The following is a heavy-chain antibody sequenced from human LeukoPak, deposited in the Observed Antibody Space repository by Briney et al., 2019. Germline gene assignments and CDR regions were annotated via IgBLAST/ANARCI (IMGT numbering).Heavy chain of an antibody. D-gene: IGHD2-8*02. CDR1: GGSISGLY. V-gene: IGHV4-59*08. Sequence: SETLPHLCTVSGGSISGLYWSWIRQPPGKGLEWIGFIYYSGTTYYNPSLKSRVTIVIDTSSNQFSLRVRSVTAADTAVYYCARHVMRNHPGGSSYAHAFDTWGQGTGDTVSS. CDR2: IYYSGTT. CDR3: ARHVMRNHPGGSSYAHAFDT. J-gene: IGHJ3*02.